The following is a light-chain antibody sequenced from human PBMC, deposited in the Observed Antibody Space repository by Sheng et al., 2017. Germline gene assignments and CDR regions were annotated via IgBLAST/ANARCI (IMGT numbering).Light chain of an antibody. CDR1: QTISNY. Sequence: DIQMTQSPSSLSASVGDRVIITCRASQTISNYLNWYQHKPGKAPKLLIYATTRLQSGVPSRFSGSGSGTEFTLTISSLQPEDFVSYFCQQSYRSPYTFGQGTNLEIK. CDR2: ATT. CDR3: QQSYRSPYT. J-gene: IGKJ2*01. V-gene: IGKV1-39*01.